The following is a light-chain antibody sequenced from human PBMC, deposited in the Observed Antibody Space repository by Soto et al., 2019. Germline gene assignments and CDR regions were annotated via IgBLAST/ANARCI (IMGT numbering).Light chain of an antibody. J-gene: IGLJ1*01. CDR3: SSYAGSHSYV. V-gene: IGLV2-8*01. CDR1: SSDVGNYNY. Sequence: QSVLTQPPSASGSPGQSVTISCTGTSSDVGNYNYVSWYQQHPGKAPKLMIYEVTKRPSGVPDRFSGSKSGNTASLTVSGLQAEDEADYYCSSYAGSHSYVFGTGTKLTVL. CDR2: EVT.